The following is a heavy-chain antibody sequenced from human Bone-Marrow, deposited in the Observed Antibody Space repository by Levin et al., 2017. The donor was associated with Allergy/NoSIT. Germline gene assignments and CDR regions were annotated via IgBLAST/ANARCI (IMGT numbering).Heavy chain of an antibody. CDR1: GFIVDDHA. V-gene: IGHV3-9*01. D-gene: IGHD6-19*01. J-gene: IGHJ6*02. CDR3: ARDFIPVPGMRNYYYGLDV. Sequence: GGSLRLSCTASGFIVDDHAMHWVRQVPGKGLEWVSGISWNSGYIGYADSVKGRFTISRDNAKNSLSLQMNSLRAEDTAVYYCARDFIPVPGMRNYYYGLDVWGQGTTVTVPS. CDR2: ISWNSGYI.